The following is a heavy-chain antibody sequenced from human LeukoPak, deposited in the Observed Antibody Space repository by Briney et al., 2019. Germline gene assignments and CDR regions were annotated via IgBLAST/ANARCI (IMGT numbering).Heavy chain of an antibody. CDR3: ASGDNYSNYYFDY. CDR2: IYYSGTT. Sequence: SETLSLTCTVSGGSISSSSYYWGWIRQPPGKGLEWIGSIYYSGTTSYNPSLKSRVSISVDTSRNQFSLKLSSVTAADTAVYYCASGDNYSNYYFDYWGQGTLVTVSS. D-gene: IGHD4-11*01. CDR1: GGSISSSSYY. J-gene: IGHJ4*02. V-gene: IGHV4-39*07.